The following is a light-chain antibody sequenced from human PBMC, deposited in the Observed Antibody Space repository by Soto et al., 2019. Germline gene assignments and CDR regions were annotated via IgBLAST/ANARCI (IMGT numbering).Light chain of an antibody. CDR1: QSVSSTY. J-gene: IGKJ1*01. V-gene: IGKV3-20*01. CDR3: QHYGFSTWT. Sequence: EFVLTQSPGTLSLSPGERATLSCRASQSVSSTYLAWYQQTPCQAPRLLIYGASTRATGIPDRFSGSGSGTDFTLTISRLEPEDFAMYYCQHYGFSTWTFGQGTKVEI. CDR2: GAS.